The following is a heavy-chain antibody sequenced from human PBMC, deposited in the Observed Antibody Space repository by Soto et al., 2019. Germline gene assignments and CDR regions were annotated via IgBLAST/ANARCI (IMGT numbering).Heavy chain of an antibody. V-gene: IGHV3-15*07. Sequence: PGGSLRLSCAVSGFTFSSYNMNWVRQAPGKGLEWVGRIKSKTAGGTTGYAAPVQGRFTISRDESRNTLYLQMNSLKSEDTAVYYCTSLYYGHWGQGTLVTVSS. D-gene: IGHD4-17*01. J-gene: IGHJ4*02. CDR1: GFTFSSYN. CDR3: TSLYYGH. CDR2: IKSKTAGGTT.